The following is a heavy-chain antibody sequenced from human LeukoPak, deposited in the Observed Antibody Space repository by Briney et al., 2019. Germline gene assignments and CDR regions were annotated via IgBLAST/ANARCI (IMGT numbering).Heavy chain of an antibody. CDR1: GGSISSSSYY. Sequence: PSETLSLICTVSGGSISSSSYYWGWIRQPPGKGLEWIGSIYYSGSTYYNPSLKSRVTISVDTSKNQFSLKLSSVTAADTAVYYCASGLYSSSWPYYYYYYMDVWGKGTTVTVSS. J-gene: IGHJ6*03. V-gene: IGHV4-39*01. CDR3: ASGLYSSSWPYYYYYYMDV. D-gene: IGHD6-13*01. CDR2: IYYSGST.